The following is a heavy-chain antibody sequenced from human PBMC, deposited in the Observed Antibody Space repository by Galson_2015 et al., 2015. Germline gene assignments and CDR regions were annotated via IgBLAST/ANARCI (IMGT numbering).Heavy chain of an antibody. J-gene: IGHJ3*02. CDR3: AKDFSSCGSYDAFEI. D-gene: IGHD2-15*01. CDR1: GFEFSSYA. CDR2: ITGSGGRT. V-gene: IGHV3-23*01. Sequence: SLRLSCAASGFEFSSYAMSWVRQAPGKGLEWVSAITGSGGRTYYADSVKGRFTISRDDSKNALYLQMNSLRAEDTAVYYCAKDFSSCGSYDAFEIWGQGTMVTVSS.